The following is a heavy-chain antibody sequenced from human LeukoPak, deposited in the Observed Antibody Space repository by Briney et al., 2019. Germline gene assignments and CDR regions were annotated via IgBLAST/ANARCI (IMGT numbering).Heavy chain of an antibody. J-gene: IGHJ4*02. V-gene: IGHV4-59*12. CDR3: ARDLGTMVRGVNDY. Sequence: SGTLSLICTVSGGSISSYYWSWIRQPPGKGLEWIGYIYYSGSTNYNPSLKSRVTISVDTSKNQFSLKLSSVTAADTAVYYCARDLGTMVRGVNDYWGQGTLVTVSS. CDR2: IYYSGST. D-gene: IGHD3-10*01. CDR1: GGSISSYY.